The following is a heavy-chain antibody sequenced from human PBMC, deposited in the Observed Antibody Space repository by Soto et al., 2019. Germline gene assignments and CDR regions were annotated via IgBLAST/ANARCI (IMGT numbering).Heavy chain of an antibody. CDR1: GYTFTGYY. CDR2: INPNSGGT. Sequence: GASVKVSCKASGYTFTGYYMHWVRQAPGQGLEWMGWINPNSGGTNYAQKFQGRVTMARDTSIITAYMELSSPRSEDTAVYYCARAGEWTNWFDPWGQGTLVTVS. V-gene: IGHV1-2*02. D-gene: IGHD3-16*01. J-gene: IGHJ5*02. CDR3: ARAGEWTNWFDP.